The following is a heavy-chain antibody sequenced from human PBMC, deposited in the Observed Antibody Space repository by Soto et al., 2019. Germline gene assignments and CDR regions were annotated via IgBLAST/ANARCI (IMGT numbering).Heavy chain of an antibody. D-gene: IGHD5-18*01. CDR2: INPSGGST. CDR3: ARGDTTRWGYYYYYSMDV. J-gene: IGHJ6*02. Sequence: ASVKVSCKASGYTFTSYYMHWVRQAPGQGLEWMGIINPSGGSTSYAQKFQGRVTMTRDNSKNTLYLQMNSLRAEDTAVYYCARGDTTRWGYYYYYSMDVWGQGTTVTVSS. CDR1: GYTFTSYY. V-gene: IGHV1-46*01.